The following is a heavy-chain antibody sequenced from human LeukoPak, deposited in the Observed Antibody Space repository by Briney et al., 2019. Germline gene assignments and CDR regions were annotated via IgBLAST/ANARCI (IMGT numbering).Heavy chain of an antibody. Sequence: PGGSLRLSCAASGFTFSSYAMSWVRPAPGKGLEWGSAISGSGGSTYYADSVKGRFTISRDNSKNTVYLQMNSLRAEDTAVYYCAKDIGYCTNGVCYSPPFDYWGQGTLVTVSS. J-gene: IGHJ4*02. CDR2: ISGSGGST. V-gene: IGHV3-23*01. CDR1: GFTFSSYA. D-gene: IGHD2-8*01. CDR3: AKDIGYCTNGVCYSPPFDY.